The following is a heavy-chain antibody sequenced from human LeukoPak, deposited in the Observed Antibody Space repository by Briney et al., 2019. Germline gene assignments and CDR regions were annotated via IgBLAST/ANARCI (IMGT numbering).Heavy chain of an antibody. CDR3: ARVGGSSSF. V-gene: IGHV4-61*02. CDR2: IYTSGST. Sequence: PSETLSLTCTVSGGSISSGDYYWSWIRQPAGKGLEWIGRIYTSGSTNYNPSLKSRVTISVDTSKNQFSLKLSSVTAADTAVYYCARVGGSSSFWGQGTLVTVSS. CDR1: GGSISSGDYY. D-gene: IGHD6-6*01. J-gene: IGHJ4*02.